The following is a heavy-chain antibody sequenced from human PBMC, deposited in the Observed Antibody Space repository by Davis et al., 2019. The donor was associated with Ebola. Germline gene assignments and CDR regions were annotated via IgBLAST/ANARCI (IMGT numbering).Heavy chain of an antibody. CDR1: GFTFSSYG. Sequence: GGSLRLSCAASGFTFSSYGMHWVRQAPGKGLEWVAVISYDGSNKYYADSVKGRFTISRDNSKNTLYLQMNSLRAEDTAVYYCAYLPGDQHFDHWGQGTLVTVSS. J-gene: IGHJ4*02. V-gene: IGHV3-30*03. D-gene: IGHD2-21*02. CDR3: AYLPGDQHFDH. CDR2: ISYDGSNK.